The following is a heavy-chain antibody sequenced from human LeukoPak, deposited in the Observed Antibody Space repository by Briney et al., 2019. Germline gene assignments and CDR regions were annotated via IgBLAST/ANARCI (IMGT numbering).Heavy chain of an antibody. Sequence: GGSLRLSCATSGFTFSNAWMNWVRQAPGKGLEWVGRIRSNSDGGTIDYAAPVKGRFTLSRDDSKTTLYLQMNSLQTEDTAVYYCATDFYDSIWGQGTLVTVSS. J-gene: IGHJ4*02. CDR2: IRSNSDGGTI. CDR3: ATDFYDSI. D-gene: IGHD3-22*01. V-gene: IGHV3-15*07. CDR1: GFTFSNAW.